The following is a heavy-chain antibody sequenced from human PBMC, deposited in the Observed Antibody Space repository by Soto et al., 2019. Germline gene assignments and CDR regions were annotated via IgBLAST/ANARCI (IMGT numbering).Heavy chain of an antibody. J-gene: IGHJ6*02. CDR2: IGTAGDT. CDR1: GFTFSSYY. V-gene: IGHV3-13*01. Sequence: PGESLRLSCAASGFTFSSYYMHWVRQATGKGLEWVSAIGTAGDTDYRGSVKGRCTSSKENAKNFLYLQMNSLRAEDTAVYYCAREAGPPPYHDRGMEVWGQGTRV. D-gene: IGHD1-1*01. CDR3: AREAGPPPYHDRGMEV.